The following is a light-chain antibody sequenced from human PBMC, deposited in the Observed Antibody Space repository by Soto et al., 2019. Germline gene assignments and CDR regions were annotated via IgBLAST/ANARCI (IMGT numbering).Light chain of an antibody. CDR3: QHLDGYPIT. V-gene: IGKV1-9*01. J-gene: IGKJ5*01. CDR1: QGIRNY. CDR2: AAS. Sequence: DIQLTQSPSFMSASVGDRVTITCRASQGIRNYVLWYQQKPGKAPKLLIYAASTLQSGVASRFSGSGSGTEFTLTISSLQPEDFAIYYCQHLDGYPITFGQGTRLEIK.